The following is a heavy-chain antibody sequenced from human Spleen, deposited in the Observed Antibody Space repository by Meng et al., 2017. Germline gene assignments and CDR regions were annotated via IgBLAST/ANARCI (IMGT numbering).Heavy chain of an antibody. Sequence: QGEWEGGGHGTGNASGTLSLTWAVIGASISSSNWWSWGRQHPGKGLEWIGEIYHSGSTNYNPSLKSRVTISVDKSKNQFSLKLSSVTAADTAVYYCASGPRGPDQMYYFAYWGQGTLVTVSS. CDR3: ASGPRGPDQMYYFAY. CDR2: IYHSGST. V-gene: IGHV4-4*02. J-gene: IGHJ4*02. CDR1: GASISSSNW. D-gene: IGHD1-14*01.